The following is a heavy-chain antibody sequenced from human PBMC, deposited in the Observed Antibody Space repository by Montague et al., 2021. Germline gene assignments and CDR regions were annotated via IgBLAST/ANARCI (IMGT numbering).Heavy chain of an antibody. V-gene: IGHV4-59*01. CDR1: GDSISSYY. J-gene: IGHJ4*02. CDR3: ARSPTQWLVFGY. CDR2: FYYSGST. Sequence: SETLSLTCTVSGDSISSYYWSWTRQPPRKGLEWIGYFYYSGSTNYNHSLKSRVTMSLDTSKNQFSLKLSSVTAADTAIYYCARSPTQWLVFGYWGQGTLVTVSS. D-gene: IGHD6-19*01.